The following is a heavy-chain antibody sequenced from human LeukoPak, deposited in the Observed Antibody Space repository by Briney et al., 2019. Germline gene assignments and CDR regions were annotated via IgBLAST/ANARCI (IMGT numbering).Heavy chain of an antibody. CDR3: ARESPNYYDSGFIDY. CDR1: GYTFSNHG. V-gene: IGHV1-2*02. D-gene: IGHD3-22*01. CDR2: INPNSGGT. Sequence: GASVKVSCKASGYTFSNHGITWVRQAPGQGLEWMGWINPNSGGTNYAQKFQGRVTMTRDTSISTAYMELSRLRSDDTAVYYCARESPNYYDSGFIDYWGQGTLVTVSS. J-gene: IGHJ4*02.